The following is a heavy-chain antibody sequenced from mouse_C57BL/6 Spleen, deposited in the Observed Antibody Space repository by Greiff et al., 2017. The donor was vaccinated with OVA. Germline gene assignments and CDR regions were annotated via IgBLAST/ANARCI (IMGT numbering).Heavy chain of an antibody. D-gene: IGHD4-1*01. CDR2: INPNNGGT. J-gene: IGHJ4*01. CDR1: GYTFTDYN. CDR3: ARNSRLNWDEGYYAMDY. Sequence: VQLKQSGPELVKPGASVKMSCKASGYTFTDYNMHWVKQSHGKSLEWIGYINPNNGGTSYNQKFKGKATLTVNKSSSTAYMELRSLTSEDSAVYYCARNSRLNWDEGYYAMDYWGQGTSVTVSS. V-gene: IGHV1-22*01.